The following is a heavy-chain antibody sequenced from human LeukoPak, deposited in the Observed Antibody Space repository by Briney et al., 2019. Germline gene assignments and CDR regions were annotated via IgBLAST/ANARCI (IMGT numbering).Heavy chain of an antibody. J-gene: IGHJ4*02. CDR2: IYYSGSA. V-gene: IGHV4-59*08. CDR1: GGSISSYY. CDR3: ARHPSYYDRIDY. D-gene: IGHD3-22*01. Sequence: SETLSLTCTVSGGSISSYYWSWIRQPPGKGLEWIGYIYYSGSANYNPSLKSRVTISIDTSKNQFSLKLSSVTVADMAVYYCARHPSYYDRIDYWGQGTLVTVSS.